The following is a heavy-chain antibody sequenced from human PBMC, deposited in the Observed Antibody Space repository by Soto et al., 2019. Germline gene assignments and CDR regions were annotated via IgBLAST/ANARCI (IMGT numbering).Heavy chain of an antibody. D-gene: IGHD2-21*02. V-gene: IGHV4-39*01. CDR3: ARLFVVVTAIGWENWFDP. J-gene: IGHJ5*02. CDR1: GGSISSSSYY. Sequence: QLQLQESGPGLVKPSETLSLTCTVSGGSISSSSYYWGWIRQPPGKGLEWIGSIYYSGSTYYNPSLKSRVTISVDTSKNQFSLKLSSVTAADTAVYYCARLFVVVTAIGWENWFDPWGQGTLVTVSS. CDR2: IYYSGST.